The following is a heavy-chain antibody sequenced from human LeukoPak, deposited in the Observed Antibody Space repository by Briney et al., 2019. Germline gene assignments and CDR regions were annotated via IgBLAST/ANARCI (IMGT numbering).Heavy chain of an antibody. V-gene: IGHV1-2*02. D-gene: IGHD2-15*01. J-gene: IGHJ5*02. CDR1: GYTFTGYY. Sequence: ASVKVSCKASGYTFTGYYMHWVRQAPGQGLEWMGWINPNSGGTNYAQKFQGRVTMTRDTSISTAYMELSRLRSDDTAVYYCAREGYCSGGSCPWFDPWGQGTLVTVSS. CDR2: INPNSGGT. CDR3: AREGYCSGGSCPWFDP.